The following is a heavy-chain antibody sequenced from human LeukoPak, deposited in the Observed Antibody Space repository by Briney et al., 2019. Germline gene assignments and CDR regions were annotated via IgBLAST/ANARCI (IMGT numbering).Heavy chain of an antibody. V-gene: IGHV3-66*01. CDR3: ASGYYMDV. Sequence: PGGSLRLSCAASAFTVSHNYMSWVRQAPGKGLEWVSVIYSGGTTYYADSVKGRFTVSRDNAKNTLYLQMNSLRAEDTAVYYCASGYYMDVWGKGTTVTVSS. J-gene: IGHJ6*03. CDR1: AFTVSHNY. CDR2: IYSGGTT.